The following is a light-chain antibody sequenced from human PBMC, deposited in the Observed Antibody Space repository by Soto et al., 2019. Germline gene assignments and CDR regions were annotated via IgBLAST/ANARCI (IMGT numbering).Light chain of an antibody. Sequence: QLVLTQPPSVSGAPGQRVTISCTGSSSNIGAGYDVHWYQQLPGTAPKLLIYGNNNRPSGVPDRFSGSKSGTSASLAITGLQAEDGADYYCQSYGRSLGGWLFCGGTTRTVL. CDR3: QSYGRSLGGWL. J-gene: IGLJ3*02. V-gene: IGLV1-40*01. CDR1: SSNIGAGYD. CDR2: GNN.